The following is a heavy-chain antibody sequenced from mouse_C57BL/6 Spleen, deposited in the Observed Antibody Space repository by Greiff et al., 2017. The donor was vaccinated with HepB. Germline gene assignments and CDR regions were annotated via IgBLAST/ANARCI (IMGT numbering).Heavy chain of an antibody. CDR1: GFTFSSYA. Sequence: EVMLVESGGGLVKPGGSLKLSCAASGFTFSSYAMSWVRQTPEKRLEWVATISDGGSYTYYPDNVKGRFTISRDNAKNNLYLQMSHLKSEDTAMYYCAREDGSSFAYWGQGTLVTVSA. CDR2: ISDGGSYT. J-gene: IGHJ3*01. D-gene: IGHD1-1*01. CDR3: AREDGSSFAY. V-gene: IGHV5-4*01.